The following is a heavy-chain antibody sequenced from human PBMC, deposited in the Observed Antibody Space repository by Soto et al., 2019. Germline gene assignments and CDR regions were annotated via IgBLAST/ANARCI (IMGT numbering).Heavy chain of an antibody. D-gene: IGHD1-1*01. V-gene: IGHV4-39*01. CDR2: IYYSGST. J-gene: IGHJ3*02. CDR1: GGSISSSSYY. CDR3: GSPGKQHAFDI. Sequence: QLQLQESGPGLVKPSETLSLTCTVSGGSISSSSYYWGWIRQPPGKGLEWIGSIYYSGSTYYNPSLNSRFTISVDTSKNQFSLKMTSVNAADKAVYYSGSPGKQHAFDIWGQGTMVTVSS.